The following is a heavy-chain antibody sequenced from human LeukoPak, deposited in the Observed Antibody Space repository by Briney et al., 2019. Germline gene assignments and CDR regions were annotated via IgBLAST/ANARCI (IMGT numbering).Heavy chain of an antibody. CDR2: ISYDGSNK. D-gene: IGHD3-10*01. V-gene: IGHV3-30-3*01. J-gene: IGHJ6*02. CDR3: AAGSGSYYPDYYGMDV. Sequence: GGSLRLSCAASGFTFSSYAMHWVRQAPGKGLEWVAVISYDGSNKYYADPVKGRFTISRDNSKNTLYLQMNSLRAEDTAVYYCAAGSGSYYPDYYGMDVWGQGTTVTVSS. CDR1: GFTFSSYA.